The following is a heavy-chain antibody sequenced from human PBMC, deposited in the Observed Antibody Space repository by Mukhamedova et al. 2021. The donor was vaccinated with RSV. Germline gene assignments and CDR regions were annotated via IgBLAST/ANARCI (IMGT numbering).Heavy chain of an antibody. D-gene: IGHD2-2*01. J-gene: IGHJ6*02. Sequence: FTISRDNAKNSLYLQMNSLRAEDTAVYYCARADIVVVPAPKYYYYGMDVWGQGTTVTVSS. V-gene: IGHV3-48*03. CDR3: ARADIVVVPAPKYYYYGMDV.